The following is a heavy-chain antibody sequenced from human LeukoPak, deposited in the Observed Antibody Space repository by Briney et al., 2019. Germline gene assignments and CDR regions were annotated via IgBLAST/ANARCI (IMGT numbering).Heavy chain of an antibody. CDR1: GFTFSSYG. CDR3: AKTYYYGSAHLDY. V-gene: IGHV3-30*02. CDR2: IRYDGSNK. J-gene: IGHJ4*02. D-gene: IGHD3-10*01. Sequence: GGSLRLSCAASGFTFSSYGMHWVRQAPGKGLGWLAFIRYDGSNKYYADSVKGRFTISRDNSKNTLYLQMNSLRAEDTAVYYCAKTYYYGSAHLDYWGQGTLVTVSS.